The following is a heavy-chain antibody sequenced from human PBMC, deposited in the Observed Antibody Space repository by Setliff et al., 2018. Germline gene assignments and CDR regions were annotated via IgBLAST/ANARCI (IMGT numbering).Heavy chain of an antibody. Sequence: SETLSLTCAVYGGSFSGYYWSWIRQSPEKGLEWIGEINHRGSTNYNPSLKSRVTISIDTSKDQFSLKLIPMTAADTAVYYCARGRNIAARLLDSWGQGTLVTVSS. D-gene: IGHD6-6*01. V-gene: IGHV4-34*01. CDR3: ARGRNIAARLLDS. CDR1: GGSFSGYY. CDR2: INHRGST. J-gene: IGHJ4*02.